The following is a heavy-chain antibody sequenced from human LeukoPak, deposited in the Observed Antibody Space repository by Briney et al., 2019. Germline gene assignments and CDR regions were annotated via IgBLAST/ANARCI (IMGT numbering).Heavy chain of an antibody. CDR1: GFTFSSYG. CDR3: AKDRNMGYSRDYYFDY. V-gene: IGHV3-30*18. Sequence: SGRSLRLSCAASGFTFSSYGMHWVRQAPGKGLEWVAVIWYGGSNKYYADSVKGRFTISRDNSKNTLYLQMNSLRAEDTAVYYCAKDRNMGYSRDYYFDYWGQGTLVTVSS. D-gene: IGHD6-13*01. CDR2: IWYGGSNK. J-gene: IGHJ4*02.